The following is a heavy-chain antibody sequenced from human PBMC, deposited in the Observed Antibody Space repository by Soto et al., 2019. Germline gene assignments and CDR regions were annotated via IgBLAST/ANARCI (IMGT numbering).Heavy chain of an antibody. CDR1: GFTFSTHG. J-gene: IGHJ4*02. CDR3: ARRDNSGYYFFDS. D-gene: IGHD6-19*01. V-gene: IGHV3-21*01. CDR2: ISSGSYI. Sequence: GGFLRLSCAASGFTFSTHGMNWVRQAPGKGLEWVSSISSGSYIYYADSVKGRFAISRDNAKNSLYLQMNSLRAEDTAMYYCARRDNSGYYFFDSWGQGTLVTVSS.